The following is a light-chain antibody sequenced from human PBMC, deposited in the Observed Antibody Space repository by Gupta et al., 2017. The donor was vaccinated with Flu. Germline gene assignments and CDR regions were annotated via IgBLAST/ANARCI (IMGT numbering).Light chain of an antibody. CDR1: QGRRQSDGNDY. J-gene: IGKJ2*01. Sequence: DIVITQSPLSLPVITGEPASISCRSTQGRRQSDGNDYVAWFLQKPGQSPRLLIYLGSSRASGVPDRFGGGGSGTDFTPKLSRVEDEDVGVYYCMQCLRAPYTVGQGTKLDIK. CDR2: LGS. CDR3: MQCLRAPYT. V-gene: IGKV2-28*01.